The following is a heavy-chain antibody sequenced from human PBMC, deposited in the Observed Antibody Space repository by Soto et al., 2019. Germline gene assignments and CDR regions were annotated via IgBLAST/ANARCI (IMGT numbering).Heavy chain of an antibody. CDR2: IYHSGST. CDR3: PRDSPTDSSSTSCYGAY. Sequence: XATLSLTCAVSGGSISSNNWWSWFRQPPGKGLEWIGEIYHSGSTNYNPSLKSRVTISVDRSKNQFSLNLSSVTAADTAVYYCPRDSPTDSSSTSCYGAYCGQRTLVTVSS. J-gene: IGHJ4*02. V-gene: IGHV4-4*02. CDR1: GGSISSNNW. D-gene: IGHD2-2*01.